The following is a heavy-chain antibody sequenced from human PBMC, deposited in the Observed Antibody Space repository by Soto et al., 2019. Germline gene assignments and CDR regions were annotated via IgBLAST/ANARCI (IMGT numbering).Heavy chain of an antibody. CDR3: ARDADDSSGYFDY. V-gene: IGHV4-31*03. CDR2: IYYSGST. D-gene: IGHD3-22*01. CDR1: GGSISSGGYY. Sequence: SETLSLTCTVSGGSISSGGYYWSWIHQHPGKGLEWIGYIYYSGSTYYNPSLKSRVTISVDTSKNQFSLKLSSVTAADTAVYYCARDADDSSGYFDYWGQGTLVTVSS. J-gene: IGHJ4*02.